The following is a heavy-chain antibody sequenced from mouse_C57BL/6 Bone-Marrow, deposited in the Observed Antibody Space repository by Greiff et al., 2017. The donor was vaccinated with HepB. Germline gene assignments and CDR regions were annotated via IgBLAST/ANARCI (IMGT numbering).Heavy chain of an antibody. Sequence: EVQLQQSGPELVKPGASVKISCKASGYTFTDYYMNWVKQSHGKSLEWIGDINPNNGGTSYNQKFKGKATLTVDKSSSTAYMELRSLTSEDSAVYYCAREGVYGNYGYWGQGTTLTVSS. CDR1: GYTFTDYY. CDR3: AREGVYGNYGY. V-gene: IGHV1-26*01. CDR2: INPNNGGT. J-gene: IGHJ2*01. D-gene: IGHD2-1*01.